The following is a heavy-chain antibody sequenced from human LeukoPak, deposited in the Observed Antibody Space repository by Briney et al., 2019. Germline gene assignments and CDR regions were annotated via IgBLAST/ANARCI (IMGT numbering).Heavy chain of an antibody. V-gene: IGHV1-69*06. CDR1: GGTFSSYA. J-gene: IGHJ4*02. D-gene: IGHD3-10*01. CDR3: ARDRVYGSGGYYRSPFDY. Sequence: SVKVSCKAAGGTFSSYAISWVRQGPGQGLEWMGGIIPIFGTANYAQKFQGRVTITADKSTSTAYMELSSLRSEDTAVYYCARDRVYGSGGYYRSPFDYWGQGTLVTVSS. CDR2: IIPIFGTA.